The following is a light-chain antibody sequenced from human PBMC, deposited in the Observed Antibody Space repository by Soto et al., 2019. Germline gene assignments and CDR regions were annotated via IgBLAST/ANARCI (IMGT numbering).Light chain of an antibody. CDR1: QSVSSSF. Sequence: ETVLTQSPGTLSLSPGDRATLACRASQSVSSSFFAWYQQKPSQPPRLLIYGASTRATGIPDRFSGSGSGTDFTLTISRLEPEDCAMYYCQQYGTSPWTFGQGTKVEIK. CDR3: QQYGTSPWT. CDR2: GAS. J-gene: IGKJ1*01. V-gene: IGKV3-20*01.